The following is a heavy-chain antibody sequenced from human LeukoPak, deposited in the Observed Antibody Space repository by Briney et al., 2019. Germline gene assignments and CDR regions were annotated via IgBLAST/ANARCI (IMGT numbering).Heavy chain of an antibody. V-gene: IGHV4-59*08. CDR2: IYYSGST. J-gene: IGHJ6*02. CDR1: GGSISSYY. Sequence: SETLSPTCTVSGGSISSYYWSWIRQPPGKGLEWIGYIYYSGSTNYNPSLKSRVTVSVDTSKNQFSLKLSSVTAADTAVYYCARTPSPYYYYGMDVWGQGTTVTVSS. CDR3: ARTPSPYYYYGMDV.